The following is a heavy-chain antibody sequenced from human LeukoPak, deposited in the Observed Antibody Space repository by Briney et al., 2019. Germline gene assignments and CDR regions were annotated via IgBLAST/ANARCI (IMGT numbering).Heavy chain of an antibody. Sequence: ASVKVSCKASGYTFTSYYMHWVRPAPGQGLEWMGIINPGGRSTTYAQKFQGRVTLTRDTSTSTVYMELSSLRSEDTAVYYCAREGGVVSAPGGYWGQGTLVTVSS. CDR1: GYTFTSYY. D-gene: IGHD3-3*01. CDR2: INPGGRST. V-gene: IGHV1-46*01. J-gene: IGHJ4*02. CDR3: AREGGVVSAPGGY.